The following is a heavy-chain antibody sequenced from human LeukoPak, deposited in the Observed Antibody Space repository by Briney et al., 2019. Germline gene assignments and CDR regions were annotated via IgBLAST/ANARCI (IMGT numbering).Heavy chain of an antibody. D-gene: IGHD3-22*01. V-gene: IGHV3-23*01. Sequence: PGGSLRLSCAASGFTFSSYAMSWVRQAPGKGLEWVSAISGSGGSTYHADSVKGRFTISRDNSKNTLYLQMNSLRAEDTAVYYCAKGEDYYYDSSGSPPGDWGQGTLVTVSS. CDR1: GFTFSSYA. J-gene: IGHJ4*02. CDR3: AKGEDYYYDSSGSPPGD. CDR2: ISGSGGST.